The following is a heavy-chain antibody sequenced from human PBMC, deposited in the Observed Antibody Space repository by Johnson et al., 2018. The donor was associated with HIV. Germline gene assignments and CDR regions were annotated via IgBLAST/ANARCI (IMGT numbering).Heavy chain of an antibody. V-gene: IGHV3-66*01. J-gene: IGHJ3*02. CDR3: ASRQYFSSFDI. Sequence: VQLVESGGGLVQPGGSLRLSCAASGFSVSASYMSWLRQAPGKALEWVSVIYRGGATYYAASVQGRFTISRDNSKNTLYLQMESLRAEDTAVYYCASRQYFSSFDIWGQGTMVTVSS. CDR1: GFSVSASY. CDR2: IYRGGAT. D-gene: IGHD3-3*01.